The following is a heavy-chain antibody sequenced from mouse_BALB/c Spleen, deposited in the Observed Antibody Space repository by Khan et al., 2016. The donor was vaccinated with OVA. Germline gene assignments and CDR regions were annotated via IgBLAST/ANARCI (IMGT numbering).Heavy chain of an antibody. Sequence: VQLQQSGAELVRPGASVKLSCKTSGYIFTSYLIHWVKQRSGQGLEWIARIYPGTDNTYYNEKLKDKATLTADKSSSTAYMQRSSLKSEDSAVYFCAREEALYYFDYWGQGTTLTVSS. D-gene: IGHD3-2*02. J-gene: IGHJ2*01. CDR1: GYIFTSYL. CDR3: AREEALYYFDY. V-gene: IGHV1-76*01. CDR2: IYPGTDNT.